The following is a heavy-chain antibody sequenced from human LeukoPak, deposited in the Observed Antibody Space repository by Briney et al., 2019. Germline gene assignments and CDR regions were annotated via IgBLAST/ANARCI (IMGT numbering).Heavy chain of an antibody. CDR3: ARGLNGDPSPFDY. V-gene: IGHV4-34*01. CDR1: GGSFSGYY. CDR2: INHSGST. Sequence: SETLSLTCAVYGGSFSGYYWSWIRQPPGKGLEWIGEINHSGSTNYNPSLKSRVTISVDTSKNQFSLKLSSVTAADTAVYYCARGLNGDPSPFDYWGQGTLVTVSS. D-gene: IGHD2-21*02. J-gene: IGHJ4*02.